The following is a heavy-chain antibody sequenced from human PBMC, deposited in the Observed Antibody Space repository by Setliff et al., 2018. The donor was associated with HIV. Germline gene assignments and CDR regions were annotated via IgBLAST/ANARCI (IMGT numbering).Heavy chain of an antibody. J-gene: IGHJ6*03. V-gene: IGHV4-59*08. CDR3: ARHGAYEAYYDYMDV. D-gene: IGHD5-12*01. CDR1: GGSISTYY. Sequence: SETLSLTCTVSGGSISTYYWSWIRQSPGKGLEWIGYIYYSGSTKYNPSLKSRLTISVDTSKNQFSLKLRSVTAADTAVYYCARHGAYEAYYDYMDVWGKGTTVTVSS. CDR2: IYYSGST.